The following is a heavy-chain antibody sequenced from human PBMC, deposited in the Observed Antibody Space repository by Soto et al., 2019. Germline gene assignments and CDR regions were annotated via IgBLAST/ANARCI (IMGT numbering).Heavy chain of an antibody. CDR2: MDPNSGST. CDR1: GYTFTTYD. J-gene: IGHJ6*02. Sequence: ASVKVSCKASGYTFTTYDTNWVRRAPGQGLEWLGWMDPNSGSTGYAQNFQGRITMTRNISRNTAHMELSSLQSEDTAVYYCARERKFDFWRKGLDVWGQGTTVTVSS. CDR3: ARERKFDFWRKGLDV. D-gene: IGHD3-3*01. V-gene: IGHV1-8*01.